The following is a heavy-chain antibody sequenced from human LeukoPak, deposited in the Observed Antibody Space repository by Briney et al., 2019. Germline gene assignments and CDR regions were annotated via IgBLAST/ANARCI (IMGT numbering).Heavy chain of an antibody. J-gene: IGHJ4*02. CDR1: GFTFSGYA. V-gene: IGHV3-23*01. Sequence: PGGSLTHSFAASGFTFSGYAMSWVRHAPGKGLEWVSTISGSGGSTYYADSVKGRFTISRDNSKNTLYLQMNSLRAEDTAVYYCAKMVQTEQRLVPFDYWGQGSLVTVSS. CDR2: ISGSGGST. D-gene: IGHD6-13*01. CDR3: AKMVQTEQRLVPFDY.